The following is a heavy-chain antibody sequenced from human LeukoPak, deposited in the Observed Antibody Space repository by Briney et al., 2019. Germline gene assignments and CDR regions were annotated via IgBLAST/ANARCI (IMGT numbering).Heavy chain of an antibody. CDR3: AKDLLKEGSCRSGIDWCDP. Sequence: GGSLRLSCAASGFIFSNYGMHWVRQAPGKGLEWVSFIRYDGSHKHYADSVKGRFTISRENSKKTLYLQLNSLRPEDTAMYYCAKDLLKEGSCRSGIDWCDPWGQGAQVTVSS. D-gene: IGHD3-10*01. CDR1: GFIFSNYG. V-gene: IGHV3-30*02. CDR2: IRYDGSHK. J-gene: IGHJ5*02.